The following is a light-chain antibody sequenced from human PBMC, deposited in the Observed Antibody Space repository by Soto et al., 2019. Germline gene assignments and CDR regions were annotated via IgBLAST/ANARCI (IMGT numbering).Light chain of an antibody. CDR1: QSVSSDY. J-gene: IGKJ4*01. CDR2: GAS. Sequence: EIVLTQSPGTLSLSPGERATRSCRASQSVSSDYLSWYQQKPGQPPRLLIYGASYRATGIPDKFSGGGSGTDFTLTISRLEAEDFAVYYCQQYGSTPPVTFGGGTKVEIK. CDR3: QQYGSTPPVT. V-gene: IGKV3-20*01.